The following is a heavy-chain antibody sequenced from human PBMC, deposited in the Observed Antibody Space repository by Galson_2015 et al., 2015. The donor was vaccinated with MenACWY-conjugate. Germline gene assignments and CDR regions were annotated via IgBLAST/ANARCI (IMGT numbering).Heavy chain of an antibody. CDR3: ARKHSGSYFPYYYYYGMDV. D-gene: IGHD1-26*01. CDR1: GFTFSSYD. CDR2: IWYDGSNK. V-gene: IGHV3-33*01. J-gene: IGHJ6*02. Sequence: SLRLSCAASGFTFSSYDMHWVRQAPGKGLEWVAVIWYDGSNKYYADSVKGRFTISRDNSKNTLYLQMNSLRAEDTAVYYCARKHSGSYFPYYYYYGMDVWGQGTTVTVSS.